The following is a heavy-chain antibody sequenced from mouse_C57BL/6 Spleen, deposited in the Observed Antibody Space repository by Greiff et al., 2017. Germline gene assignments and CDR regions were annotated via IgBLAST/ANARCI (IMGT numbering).Heavy chain of an antibody. J-gene: IGHJ2*01. CDR3: ARGTTVVARSSYFDY. CDR2: IDPEDGET. V-gene: IGHV14-2*01. CDR1: GFNIKDYY. D-gene: IGHD1-1*01. Sequence: VQLKESGAELVKPGASVKLSCTASGFNIKDYYMHWVKQRTEQGLEWIGRIDPEDGETKYAPKFQGTATITADTSSNTAYLQLSSLTSEDTAVYYCARGTTVVARSSYFDYWGQGTTLTVSS.